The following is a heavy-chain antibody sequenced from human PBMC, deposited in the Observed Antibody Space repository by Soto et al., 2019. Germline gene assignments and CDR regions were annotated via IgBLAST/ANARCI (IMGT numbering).Heavy chain of an antibody. Sequence: SETLSITCTVSGGSISSYYWSWIRQPPGKGLEWIGYIYYSGSTNYNPSLKSRVTISVDTSKNQFSLKLSSVTAADTAVYYCARGSPYLANFDYWGQGTLVTVSS. CDR3: ARGSPYLANFDY. CDR2: IYYSGST. J-gene: IGHJ4*02. CDR1: GGSISSYY. V-gene: IGHV4-59*01. D-gene: IGHD1-26*01.